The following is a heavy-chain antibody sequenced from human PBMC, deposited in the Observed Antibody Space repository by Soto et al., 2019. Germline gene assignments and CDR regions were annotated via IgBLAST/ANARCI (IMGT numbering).Heavy chain of an antibody. J-gene: IGHJ4*02. V-gene: IGHV3-23*01. Sequence: EVQLLESGVGLVPPGESLRLACAASGFTFGSYAMSWVRQAPGKGLEWDAALSGRGDNTYYTDSVTGRFTISRDNSRNTLHLQMNSLSAEDTAVYFCAKVLGKGGGIVFGHCGRGSQVTVSS. CDR1: GFTFGSYA. CDR2: LSGRGDNT. D-gene: IGHD2-15*01. CDR3: AKVLGKGGGIVFGH.